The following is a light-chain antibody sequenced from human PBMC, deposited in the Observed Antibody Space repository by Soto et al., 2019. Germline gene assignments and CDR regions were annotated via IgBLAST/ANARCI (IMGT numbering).Light chain of an antibody. CDR3: AAWGDSLNAL. CDR2: IND. Sequence: QAVVTQPPSASGTPGQRVTISCSGSSSNIGDNPVNWYQQVPGAAPKLLIYINDQRPSGVPDRFSGSKSGTSASLAISGLQPEDEADYYCAAWGDSLNALFGTGTKLTVL. V-gene: IGLV1-44*01. CDR1: SSNIGDNP. J-gene: IGLJ1*01.